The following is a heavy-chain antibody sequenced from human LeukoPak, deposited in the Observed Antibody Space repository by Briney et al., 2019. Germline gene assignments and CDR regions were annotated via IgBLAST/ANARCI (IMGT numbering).Heavy chain of an antibody. D-gene: IGHD5-12*01. CDR3: ARGGYSGSDV. J-gene: IGHJ3*01. Sequence: TGGSLRLSCAASGLTFSTYDMHWVRQATGEGLEWVSGIGKGGDTYYVGSVKGRFTISRENAKNSLYLQMNSLRSGDTAVYYCARGGYSGSDVWGQGTVVTVSS. CDR1: GLTFSTYD. V-gene: IGHV3-13*04. CDR2: IGKGGDT.